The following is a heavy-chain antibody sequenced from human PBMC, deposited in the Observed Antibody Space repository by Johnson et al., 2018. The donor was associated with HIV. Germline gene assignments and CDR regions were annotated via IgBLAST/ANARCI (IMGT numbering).Heavy chain of an antibody. D-gene: IGHD2-15*01. Sequence: QVQLVESGGGVVQPGRSLRLSCAASGFTFSSYGMHWVRQAPRKGLEWVAVISYDGSNKYYADSVKGRFTISRDNAKNTLDLQMNSLRAEDTAVYYCARVALVVYAFDIWGQGTMVTVSS. CDR2: ISYDGSNK. J-gene: IGHJ3*02. CDR1: GFTFSSYG. CDR3: ARVALVVYAFDI. V-gene: IGHV3-30*03.